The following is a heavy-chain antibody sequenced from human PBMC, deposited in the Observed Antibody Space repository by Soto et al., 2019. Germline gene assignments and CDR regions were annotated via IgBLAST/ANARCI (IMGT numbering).Heavy chain of an antibody. CDR3: ARVAYSNYDWFDP. J-gene: IGHJ5*02. CDR2: IYHSGST. CDR1: GSSISSGGYS. D-gene: IGHD4-4*01. Sequence: QLQLQESGSGLVKPSQTLSLTCAVSGSSISSGGYSWSWIRQPPGKGLEWIGYIYHSGSTYYNPSLKSRVPVSVDRSKNQFSLKLSSVTAADTAVYYCARVAYSNYDWFDPWGQGTLVTVSS. V-gene: IGHV4-30-2*01.